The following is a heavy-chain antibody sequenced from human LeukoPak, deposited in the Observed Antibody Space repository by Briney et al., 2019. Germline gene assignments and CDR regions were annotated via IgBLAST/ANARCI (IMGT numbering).Heavy chain of an antibody. Sequence: VASVKVSCKASGDTFSSYAISWVRQAPGQGLEWMGRIIPIFGIANYAQKFQGRVTITADKSTSTAYMELSSLRSEDTAVYYCARAPSSGSYFDYWGQGTLVTVSS. CDR2: IIPIFGIA. D-gene: IGHD1-26*01. V-gene: IGHV1-69*04. CDR3: ARAPSSGSYFDY. CDR1: GDTFSSYA. J-gene: IGHJ4*02.